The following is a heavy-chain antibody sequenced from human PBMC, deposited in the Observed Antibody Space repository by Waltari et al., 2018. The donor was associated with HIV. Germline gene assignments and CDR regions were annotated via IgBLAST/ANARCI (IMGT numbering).Heavy chain of an antibody. V-gene: IGHV3-15*01. CDR2: IKTKGDGGAT. J-gene: IGHJ4*02. Sequence: EVQLVEYGGDLLKPGGCLRLSWAASGFPLNSVWVGWVRQAPGKGLEWVGRIKTKGDGGATDYAAAVKGRFTISRDDSKNTVYLQMNSLKIEDTAVYYCTSEEDYGSGSHFDYWGQGTLVTVSS. CDR3: TSEEDYGSGSHFDY. CDR1: GFPLNSVW. D-gene: IGHD3-10*01.